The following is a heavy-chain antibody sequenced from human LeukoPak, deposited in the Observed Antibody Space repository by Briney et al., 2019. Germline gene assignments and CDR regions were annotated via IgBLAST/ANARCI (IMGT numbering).Heavy chain of an antibody. CDR2: INHSGST. J-gene: IGHJ4*02. Sequence: PSETLSLTCTVSGGSISSYYWSWIRQPPGKGLEWIGEINHSGSTNYNPSLKNRVTISVDTSKNQFSLKLSSVTAADTAVYYCARGRVIAAVDYWGQGTLVTVSS. CDR1: GGSISSYY. CDR3: ARGRVIAAVDY. D-gene: IGHD6-13*01. V-gene: IGHV4-34*01.